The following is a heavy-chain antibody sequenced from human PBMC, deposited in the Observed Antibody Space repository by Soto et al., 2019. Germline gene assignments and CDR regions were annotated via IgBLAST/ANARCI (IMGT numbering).Heavy chain of an antibody. CDR2: IWYDGSNK. V-gene: IGHV3-33*01. J-gene: IGHJ2*01. Sequence: QVQLVESGGGVVQPGRSLTLSCAASGFTFSSYGMHWVRQAPGKGLEWVAVIWYDGSNKYYADSVKGRFTISRDNSKNTLYLQMNSLRAEGTAVYYCSRDYYGDYAHWYFDLWGRGTLVTVS. CDR1: GFTFSSYG. D-gene: IGHD4-17*01. CDR3: SRDYYGDYAHWYFDL.